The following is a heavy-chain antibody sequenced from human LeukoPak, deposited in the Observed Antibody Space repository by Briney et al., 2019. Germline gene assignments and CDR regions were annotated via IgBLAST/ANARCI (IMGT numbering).Heavy chain of an antibody. Sequence: GGSLRLSCAASGFTFSDHYMDWVRQAPGKGLEWVGRARNKANSYTTEYAASVKGRFTISRDDSKNSLYLQMNSPKTEDTAVYYCARDRGYSSAYYFDYWGQGTLVTVSS. D-gene: IGHD6-19*01. CDR1: GFTFSDHY. CDR2: ARNKANSYTT. CDR3: ARDRGYSSAYYFDY. J-gene: IGHJ4*02. V-gene: IGHV3-72*01.